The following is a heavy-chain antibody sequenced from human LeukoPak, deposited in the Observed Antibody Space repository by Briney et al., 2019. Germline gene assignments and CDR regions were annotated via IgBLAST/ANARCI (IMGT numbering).Heavy chain of an antibody. D-gene: IGHD3-22*01. CDR2: VFYSGST. J-gene: IGHJ4*02. Sequence: SETLSLTCTVSDDSIKNYFWTWIRQSPGKGLEWIGYVFYSGSTSYNPSLRSRLTMSVDTSKSQFSLNLKSVTAADTAVYYCARGPRRFYDGSGYFYGEFDYLGQGILVT. CDR1: DDSIKNYF. V-gene: IGHV4-59*01. CDR3: ARGPRRFYDGSGYFYGEFDY.